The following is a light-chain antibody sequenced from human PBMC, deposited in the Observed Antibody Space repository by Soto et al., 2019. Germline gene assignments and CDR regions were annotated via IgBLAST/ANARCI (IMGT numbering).Light chain of an antibody. CDR3: QQYHYWPPLT. Sequence: EIVMTQSPATLSVSPGERATLSCRASQSLNSNLAWYQQNPGQAPTLLIYGASTRATGIPARFSGSGSGTEFTLTISSLQSEDFAVYYCQQYHYWPPLTFGGGTKVEIK. CDR2: GAS. CDR1: QSLNSN. V-gene: IGKV3-15*01. J-gene: IGKJ4*01.